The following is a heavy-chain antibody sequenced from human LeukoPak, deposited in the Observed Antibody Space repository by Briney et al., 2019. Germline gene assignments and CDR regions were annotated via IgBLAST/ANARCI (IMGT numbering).Heavy chain of an antibody. CDR2: ISSSGTTI. CDR1: GFTFSDYY. V-gene: IGHV3-11*01. J-gene: IGHJ3*02. Sequence: GGSLRLSCAASGFTFSDYYMSWVRQAPGKGLECVSDISSSGTTIYYADSVRGRFTISRDNAKTSLYLQMNSLRAEDTAVYYCATTRAFDIWGQGTMVTVSS. CDR3: ATTRAFDI.